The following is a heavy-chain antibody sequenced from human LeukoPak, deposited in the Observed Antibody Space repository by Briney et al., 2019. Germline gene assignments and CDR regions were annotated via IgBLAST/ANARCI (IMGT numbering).Heavy chain of an antibody. J-gene: IGHJ4*02. CDR3: ARGGQTVWGSYRYYFDY. CDR1: GGSISSGGYY. D-gene: IGHD3-16*02. CDR2: INHSGST. V-gene: IGHV4-30-2*01. Sequence: SQTLSLTCTVSGGSISSGGYYWSWIRQPPGKGLEWIGEINHSGSTNCNPSLKSRVTISVDTSKNQFSLKLSSVTAADTAVYYCARGGQTVWGSYRYYFDYWGQGTLVTVSS.